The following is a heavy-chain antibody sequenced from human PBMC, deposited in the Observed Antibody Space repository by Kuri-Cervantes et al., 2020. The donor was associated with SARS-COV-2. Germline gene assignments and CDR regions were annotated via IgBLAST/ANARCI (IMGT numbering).Heavy chain of an antibody. CDR2: IYYSGST. J-gene: IGHJ4*02. CDR1: GASLSSYY. Sequence: SQTLSLTCAVSGASLSSYYWSWIRQPPGKGLEWIGYIYYSGSTYYNPSLKRRVTISLDTSKNQFYLKLSSVTAADTAVYYGARQGLGPFFGYWGQGTLVTVSS. V-gene: IGHV4-59*04. CDR3: ARQGLGPFFGY. D-gene: IGHD5/OR15-5a*01.